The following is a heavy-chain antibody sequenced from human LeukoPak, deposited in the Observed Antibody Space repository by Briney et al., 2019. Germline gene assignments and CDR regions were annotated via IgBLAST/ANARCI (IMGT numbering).Heavy chain of an antibody. V-gene: IGHV4-61*01. CDR3: ARDGVRSGYDFEDWFDP. J-gene: IGHJ5*02. Sequence: PSETLSLTCTVSGGSVSSGSYYWSWIRQPPGKGLEWIGYIYYSGSTNYNPSLKSRATISVDTSKNQFSLKLSSVTAADTAVYYCARDGVRSGYDFEDWFDPWGQGTLAAVSS. D-gene: IGHD5-12*01. CDR1: GGSVSSGSYY. CDR2: IYYSGST.